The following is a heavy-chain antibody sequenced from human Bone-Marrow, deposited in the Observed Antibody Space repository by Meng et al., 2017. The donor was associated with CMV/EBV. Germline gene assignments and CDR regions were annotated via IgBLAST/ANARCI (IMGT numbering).Heavy chain of an antibody. CDR3: ARDSIMTPLDF. J-gene: IGHJ4*02. V-gene: IGHV1-18*01. CDR1: GYTFTNHG. CDR2: ISSYNGDT. Sequence: ASVKVSCKASGYTFTNHGISWVRQAPGQRLEWMGRISSYNGDTKDAQKFQGRVTMTTDTSTRTTYMELRSLRSDDTAIYYCARDSIMTPLDFWGRGTLVTVSS. D-gene: IGHD3-16*01.